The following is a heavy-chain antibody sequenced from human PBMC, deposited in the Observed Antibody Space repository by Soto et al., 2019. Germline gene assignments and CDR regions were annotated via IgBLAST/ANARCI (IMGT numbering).Heavy chain of an antibody. CDR3: ARVGVVVAARYYYYGMDV. D-gene: IGHD2-15*01. CDR1: GYTFTSYD. CDR2: MNPNSGNT. Sequence: QVQLVQSGAEVKKPGASVKVSCKASGYTFTSYDINWVRQATGQGLEWMGWMNPNSGNTGYAQKFQGRVTMTRYTSISTAYMELSSLRSEDTAVYYCARVGVVVAARYYYYGMDVWGQGTTVTVSS. V-gene: IGHV1-8*01. J-gene: IGHJ6*02.